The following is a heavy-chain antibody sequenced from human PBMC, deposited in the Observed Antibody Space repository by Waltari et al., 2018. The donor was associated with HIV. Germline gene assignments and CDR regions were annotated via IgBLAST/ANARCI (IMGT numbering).Heavy chain of an antibody. CDR1: GFTFSSYS. V-gene: IGHV3-21*01. D-gene: IGHD3-10*01. J-gene: IGHJ5*02. CDR2: ISSSSSYI. CDR3: ARDRGSGNNWFDP. Sequence: EVQLVESGGGLVKPGGSLRLSCAASGFTFSSYSMNWVRQAPGKGLEWVSSISSSSSYIYYADSVKGRFTISRDNAKNSLYLQMNSLRAEDTAVYYCARDRGSGNNWFDPWGQGTLVTVSS.